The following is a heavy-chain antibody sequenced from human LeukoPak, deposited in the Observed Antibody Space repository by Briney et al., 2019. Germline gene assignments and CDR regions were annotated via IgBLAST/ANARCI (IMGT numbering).Heavy chain of an antibody. V-gene: IGHV3-7*01. CDR1: GFTFSSYW. D-gene: IGHD2-21*02. CDR3: APHRGRVVTAIQSFDY. J-gene: IGHJ4*02. CDR2: IKQDGSEK. Sequence: GGSLRLSCAASGFTFSSYWMSWVRQAPGKGLEWVANIKQDGSEKYYVDSVKGRFTISRDNAKNSLYLQMNSLRAEDTAVFYCAPHRGRVVTAIQSFDYWGQGTLVTVSS.